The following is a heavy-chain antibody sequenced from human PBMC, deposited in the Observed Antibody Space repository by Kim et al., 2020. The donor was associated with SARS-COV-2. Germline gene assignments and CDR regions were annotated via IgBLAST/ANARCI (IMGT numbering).Heavy chain of an antibody. Sequence: INDADSVRGRFTSSRDNDKNSLFRQMNSLRAEDTAVYYCARGPNYSPFDYWGQGTLVTVSS. CDR3: ARGPNYSPFDY. D-gene: IGHD4-4*01. V-gene: IGHV3-48*03. J-gene: IGHJ4*02. CDR2: I.